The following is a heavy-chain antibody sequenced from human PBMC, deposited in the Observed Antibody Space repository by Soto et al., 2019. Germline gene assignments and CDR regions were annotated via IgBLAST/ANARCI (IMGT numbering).Heavy chain of an antibody. J-gene: IGHJ4*02. CDR1: GGSFSGYY. Sequence: SETPSLTCAVYGGSFSGYYWSWIRQPPGKGLEWIGEINHSGSTNYNPSLKSRVTISVDTSKNQFSLKLSSVTAADTAVYYCARGHRTFHDIVVVVAATVFPYYFDYWGQGTLVTVSS. V-gene: IGHV4-34*01. D-gene: IGHD2-15*01. CDR2: INHSGST. CDR3: ARGHRTFHDIVVVVAATVFPYYFDY.